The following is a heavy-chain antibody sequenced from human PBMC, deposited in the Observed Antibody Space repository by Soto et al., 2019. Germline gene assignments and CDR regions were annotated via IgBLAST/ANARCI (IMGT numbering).Heavy chain of an antibody. CDR3: ARAHGSGWGAFDI. CDR2: IYHSGST. CDR1: GGSIISGGYS. D-gene: IGHD3-10*01. J-gene: IGHJ3*02. Sequence: SETLSLTCAVSGGSIISGGYSWSLIRQPPGKGLEWIGYIYHSGSTYYNPSLKSRVTISVDRSKNQFSLKLSSVTAADTAVYYCARAHGSGWGAFDIWGQGTMVTVSS. V-gene: IGHV4-30-2*01.